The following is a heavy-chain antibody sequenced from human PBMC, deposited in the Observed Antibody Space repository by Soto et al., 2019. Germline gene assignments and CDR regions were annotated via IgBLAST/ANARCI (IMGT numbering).Heavy chain of an antibody. D-gene: IGHD4-4*01. J-gene: IGHJ4*02. Sequence: GGSLRLSCTASGFTLGDYAMSWVRQAPGKGLEWVGFISSKAYGGTSEYAASVKGRFTISRDDSKSMAYLQMNSLKTEDTAVYYCTRDSVVTNYYFDCWGQGTLVTVSS. CDR1: GFTLGDYA. CDR2: ISSKAYGGTS. CDR3: TRDSVVTNYYFDC. V-gene: IGHV3-49*04.